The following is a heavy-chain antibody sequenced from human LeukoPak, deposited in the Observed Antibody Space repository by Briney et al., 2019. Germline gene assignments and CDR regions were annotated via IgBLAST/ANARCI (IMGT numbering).Heavy chain of an antibody. CDR2: IYYSGST. CDR1: GGSISSSSYY. D-gene: IGHD1-26*01. Sequence: SSETLSLTCTVSGGSISSSSYYWGWIRQPPGKGLEWIGSIYYSGSTYYNPSLKSRVTISVDTSKNQFSLKLSSVTAADTAVYYCATLDLVGATTGHCCYWGQGTLVTVSS. V-gene: IGHV4-39*07. CDR3: ATLDLVGATTGHCCY. J-gene: IGHJ4*02.